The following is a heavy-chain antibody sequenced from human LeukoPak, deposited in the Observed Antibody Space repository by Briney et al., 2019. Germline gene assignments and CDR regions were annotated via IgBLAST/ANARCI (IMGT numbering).Heavy chain of an antibody. D-gene: IGHD3-10*01. CDR1: GFPFSTYW. V-gene: IGHV3-9*01. CDR2: ISWNSGSI. CDR3: AKDREIFGELSHNWFDP. Sequence: SLRLSCAASGFPFSTYWMHWVRQAPGKGLEWVSGISWNSGSIGYADSVKGRFTISRDNAKNSLYLQMNSLRAEDTALYYCAKDREIFGELSHNWFDPWGQGTLVTVSS. J-gene: IGHJ5*02.